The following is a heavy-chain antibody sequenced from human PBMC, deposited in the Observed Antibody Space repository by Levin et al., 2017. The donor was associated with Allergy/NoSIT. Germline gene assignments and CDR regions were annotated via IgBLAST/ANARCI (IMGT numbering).Heavy chain of an antibody. D-gene: IGHD3-3*01. V-gene: IGHV3-21*01. Sequence: GGSLRLSCAASGFTFSSYSMNWVRQAPGKGLEWVSSISSSSSYIYYADSVKGRFTISRDNAKNSLYLQMNSLRAEDTAVYYCARTITIFGVDPSGAFDIWGQGTMVTVSS. CDR1: GFTFSSYS. CDR2: ISSSSSYI. J-gene: IGHJ3*02. CDR3: ARTITIFGVDPSGAFDI.